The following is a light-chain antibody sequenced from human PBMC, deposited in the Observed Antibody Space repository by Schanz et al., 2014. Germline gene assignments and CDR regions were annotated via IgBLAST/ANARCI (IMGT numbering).Light chain of an antibody. V-gene: IGLV2-11*01. Sequence: QSALTQPRSVSGSPGQSVTISCTGTTIDGGGHKYVSWYQQHPGKAPKLMIYEGSRRPSGVSNRFSGFKSGNTASLTVSGLQAEDEADYYCSSYGGSNFVVFGGGTKLTVL. CDR2: EGS. CDR3: SSYGGSNFVV. J-gene: IGLJ2*01. CDR1: TIDGGGHKY.